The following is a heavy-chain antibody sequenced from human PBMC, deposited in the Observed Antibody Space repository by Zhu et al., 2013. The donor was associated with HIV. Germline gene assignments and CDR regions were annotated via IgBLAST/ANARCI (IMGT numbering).Heavy chain of an antibody. Sequence: QVQLVQSGAEVKKPGSSVKVSCKASGGTFSSYAISWVRQAPGQGLEWMGGIIPIFGTANYAQKFQGRVTITADKSTSTAYMELSSLRSEDTAVYYCARGSPGTIFGVVIINWFDPWGQGTLVTVSS. J-gene: IGHJ5*02. D-gene: IGHD3-3*01. CDR2: IIPIFGTA. CDR1: GGTFSSYA. CDR3: ARGSPGTIFGVVIINWFDP. V-gene: IGHV1-69*14.